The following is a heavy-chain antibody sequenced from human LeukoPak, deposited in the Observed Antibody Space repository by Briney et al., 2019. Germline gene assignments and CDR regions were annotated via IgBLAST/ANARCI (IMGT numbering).Heavy chain of an antibody. J-gene: IGHJ6*02. D-gene: IGHD3-10*01. CDR3: ARELTTYYYGSGSRIYYYYGMDV. CDR1: GFTFSSYD. Sequence: GGSLRLSCAASGFTFSSYDMHWVRQATGKGLEWVSAIGTAGDTYYPGSVKGRFTISRENAKNSLYFQMNSLRAGDTAVYYCARELTTYYYGSGSRIYYYYGMDVWGQGTTVTVSS. V-gene: IGHV3-13*01. CDR2: IGTAGDT.